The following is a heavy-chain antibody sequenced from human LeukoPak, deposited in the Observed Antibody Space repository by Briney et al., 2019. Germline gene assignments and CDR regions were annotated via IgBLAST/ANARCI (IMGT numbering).Heavy chain of an antibody. CDR3: ARGGDFNNIKQFYFDS. V-gene: IGHV3-21*06. D-gene: IGHD3-3*01. J-gene: IGHJ4*02. Sequence: GGSLRLSCAASGFLFSTFGTHWVRQAPGRGLEWVSSISASSTYKFYAESLKGRFTISTDNARNLLYLHIYSLRDEDTAVYYCARGGDFNNIKQFYFDSWGQGTLVSVSS. CDR1: GFLFSTFG. CDR2: ISASSTYK.